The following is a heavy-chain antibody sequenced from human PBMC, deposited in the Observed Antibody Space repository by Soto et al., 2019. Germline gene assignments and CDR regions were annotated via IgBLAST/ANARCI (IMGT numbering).Heavy chain of an antibody. CDR2: IIPIIGII. V-gene: IGHV1-69*08. J-gene: IGHJ5*02. D-gene: IGHD4-4*01. CDR3: AGDPDSHYNDSHASSYP. CDR1: GGTFSTYT. Sequence: QVQLVQSGAEVKKPGSSVKVSCKASGGTFSTYTITWVRQAPGQGLEWMGRIIPIIGIINYAQKFQSRATITADKFTDTAYMELTALRSDDTAVYYCAGDPDSHYNDSHASSYPWGQGTLVTVSS.